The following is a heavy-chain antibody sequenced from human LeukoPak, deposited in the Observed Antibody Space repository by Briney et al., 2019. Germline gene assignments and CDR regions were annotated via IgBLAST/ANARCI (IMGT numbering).Heavy chain of an antibody. CDR3: AKDQYILTGNFDY. CDR2: ISGSGGST. V-gene: IGHV3-23*01. Sequence: GGSLRLSCAASGFTFSSYAMSWVRQAPGKGLEWASAISGSGGSTYYADSVKGRFTISRDNSKNTLYLQMNSLRAEDTAVYYCAKDQYILTGNFDYWGQGTLVTVSS. J-gene: IGHJ4*02. D-gene: IGHD3-9*01. CDR1: GFTFSSYA.